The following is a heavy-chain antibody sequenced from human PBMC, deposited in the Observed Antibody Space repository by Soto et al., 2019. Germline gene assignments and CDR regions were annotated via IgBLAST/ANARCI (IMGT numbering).Heavy chain of an antibody. CDR2: IIPIFGTA. J-gene: IGHJ6*02. V-gene: IGHV1-69*13. CDR3: ARARYSYGYSYYYGMGV. D-gene: IGHD5-18*01. Sequence: SVKVSCKASGGTFSSYAISWVRQAPGQGLEWMGGIIPIFGTANYAQKFQGRVTITADESTSTAYMELSSLRSEDTAVYYCARARYSYGYSYYYGMGVWGQGTTVTVS. CDR1: GGTFSSYA.